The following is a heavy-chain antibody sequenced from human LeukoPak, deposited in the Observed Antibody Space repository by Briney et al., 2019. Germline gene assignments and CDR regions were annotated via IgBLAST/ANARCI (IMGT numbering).Heavy chain of an antibody. CDR3: ARPLVGATSYYFDH. CDR1: GYSFTSYW. J-gene: IGHJ4*02. D-gene: IGHD1-26*01. CDR2: IYPGDSDT. V-gene: IGHV5-51*01. Sequence: GEALKISSKGPGYSFTSYWIGWVRPMPGKGLEGMGIIYPGDSDTRYSPSFQGQVTISADKSISTAYLQWISLKASDTAMYYCARPLVGATSYYFDHWGQGTLVTVSS.